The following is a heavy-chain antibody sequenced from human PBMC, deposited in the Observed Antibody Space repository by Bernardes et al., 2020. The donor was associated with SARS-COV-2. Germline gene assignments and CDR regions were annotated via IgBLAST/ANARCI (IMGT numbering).Heavy chain of an antibody. D-gene: IGHD3-10*01. CDR3: ARARSVLWDASDI. Sequence: GGSLRLSCAASGFTFSAYGIHWVRQAPGKGLEWVAVIWYDGTNTYYADSVKGRFTISRDNSKNTLYLQMNSLRAEDTAVYYCARARSVLWDASDIWGQGTMVTVSS. V-gene: IGHV3-33*08. CDR1: GFTFSAYG. J-gene: IGHJ3*02. CDR2: IWYDGTNT.